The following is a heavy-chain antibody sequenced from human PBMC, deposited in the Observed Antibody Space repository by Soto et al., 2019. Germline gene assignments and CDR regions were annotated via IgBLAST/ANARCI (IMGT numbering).Heavy chain of an antibody. V-gene: IGHV1-2*04. CDR3: AREEWDSGRDPQPLSLDY. D-gene: IGHD5-12*01. CDR2: INPNSGGT. J-gene: IGHJ4*02. CDR1: GYSFTDYH. Sequence: ASVKVSCKASGYSFTDYHIHWVRQAPGQGLEWLGRINPNSGGTNYAQKFQGWVTMTRDTSISTAYMELSRLRSDDTAVYYCAREEWDSGRDPQPLSLDYWGQGTLVTVSS.